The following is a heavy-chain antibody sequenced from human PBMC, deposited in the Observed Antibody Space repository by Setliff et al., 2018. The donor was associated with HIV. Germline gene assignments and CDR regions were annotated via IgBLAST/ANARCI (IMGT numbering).Heavy chain of an antibody. CDR2: INPSGGGT. Sequence: ASVKVSCKASGYTFTSYHIYWVRQAPGQGLEWLGIINPSGGGTTYAQKFQGRLTMTRDTSAGTVYLILSSLRSEDTAVYYCARDPTFNKSYYNFWSGGLDYWGQGTLVTVSS. CDR1: GYTFTSYH. J-gene: IGHJ4*02. V-gene: IGHV1-46*01. CDR3: ARDPTFNKSYYNFWSGGLDY. D-gene: IGHD3-3*01.